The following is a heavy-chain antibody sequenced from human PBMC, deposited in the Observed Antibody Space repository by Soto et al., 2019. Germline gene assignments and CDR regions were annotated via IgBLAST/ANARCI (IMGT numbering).Heavy chain of an antibody. Sequence: GGSLRLSCAASGFTFCDYDMSWIRQAPGKGLEWVSYISSSSSYTNYADSVKGRFTISRDNAKNSLYLQMNSLRAEDTAVYYCARDRKWELPGAFDIWGQGTMLTVPS. J-gene: IGHJ3*02. D-gene: IGHD1-26*01. CDR2: ISSSSSYT. CDR3: ARDRKWELPGAFDI. CDR1: GFTFCDYD. V-gene: IGHV3-11*06.